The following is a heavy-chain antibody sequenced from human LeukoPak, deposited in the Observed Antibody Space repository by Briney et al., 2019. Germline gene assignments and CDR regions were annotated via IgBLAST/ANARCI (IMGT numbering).Heavy chain of an antibody. D-gene: IGHD5-18*01. V-gene: IGHV3-30*18. CDR3: AKDRLRGYSYGPFDY. CDR1: GFTFSDHY. J-gene: IGHJ4*02. CDR2: ISYDGSNK. Sequence: GGSLRLSCEASGFTFSDHYIDWVRQAPGKGLEWVAVISYDGSNKYYADSVKGRFTISRDNSKNTLYLQMNSLRAEDTAVYYCAKDRLRGYSYGPFDYWGQGTLVTVSS.